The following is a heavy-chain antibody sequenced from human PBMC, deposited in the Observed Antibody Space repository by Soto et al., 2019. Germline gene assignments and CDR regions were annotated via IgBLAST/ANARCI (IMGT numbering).Heavy chain of an antibody. Sequence: SETLSLTCVVSGGSLSDCFWSWIRQPPGMALEWIGEINHLGSTNDNPSLKSRVTISVDTSKNQFSLKLSSVTAADTAVYYCARVPTRYARSSWHSSFGEWFDPWGQGPLVNVS. D-gene: IGHD6-13*01. CDR2: INHLGST. V-gene: IGHV4-34*09. CDR3: ARVPTRYARSSWHSSFGEWFDP. CDR1: GGSLSDCF. J-gene: IGHJ5*02.